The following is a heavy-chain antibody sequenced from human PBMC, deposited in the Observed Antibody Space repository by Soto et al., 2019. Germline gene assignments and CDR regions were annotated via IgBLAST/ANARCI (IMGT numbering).Heavy chain of an antibody. CDR3: ARGWVSVVVPAAILDV. Sequence: QVQLQQWGAGLLKPSETLSLTCAVYGGSFSGYYWSWIRQPPGKGLEWIGEINHSGSTNYNPSLKSRVTISVDTSKNQFSLKLSSVTAADTAVYYCARGWVSVVVPAAILDVWGQGTTFTVSS. V-gene: IGHV4-34*01. J-gene: IGHJ6*02. CDR2: INHSGST. CDR1: GGSFSGYY. D-gene: IGHD2-2*01.